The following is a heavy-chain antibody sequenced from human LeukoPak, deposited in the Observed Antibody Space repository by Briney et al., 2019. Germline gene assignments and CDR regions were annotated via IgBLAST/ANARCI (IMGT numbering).Heavy chain of an antibody. V-gene: IGHV1-69*02. D-gene: IGHD4-17*01. CDR1: GGTFSSYI. CDR3: AHGDYDWFDY. Sequence: SSVNVSFMCSGGTFSSYIISWVRQPPGQGLEGMGRIIPILGIANYEQKFQGRVMITADKYTSTAYMELSSLRSDDTAVYYCAHGDYDWFDYWGQGTLVTVSS. J-gene: IGHJ5*01. CDR2: IIPILGIA.